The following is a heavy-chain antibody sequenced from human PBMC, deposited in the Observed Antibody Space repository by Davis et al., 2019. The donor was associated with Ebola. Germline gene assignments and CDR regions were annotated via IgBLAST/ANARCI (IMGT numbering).Heavy chain of an antibody. V-gene: IGHV1-69*04. CDR1: GGTFSSYA. D-gene: IGHD3-3*01. CDR2: IIPILGIA. Sequence: AASVKVSCKASGGTFSSYAISWVRQAPGQGLEWMGRIIPILGIANYAQKFQGRVTITADKSTSTAYMELSSLRSDDTAVYYCARVYDFWSGYYGDDAFDIWGQGTMVTVSS. J-gene: IGHJ3*02. CDR3: ARVYDFWSGYYGDDAFDI.